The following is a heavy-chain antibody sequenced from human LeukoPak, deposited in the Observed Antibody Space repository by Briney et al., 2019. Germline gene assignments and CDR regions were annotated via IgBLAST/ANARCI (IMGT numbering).Heavy chain of an antibody. J-gene: IGHJ6*03. CDR2: IYTSGST. D-gene: IGHD4-23*01. CDR1: GGSISSYY. V-gene: IGHV4-4*07. Sequence: SETLSLTCTVSGGSISSYYWSWIRQPAGKGLEWIGRIYTSGSTHYNPSLKSRVTMSVDTSKNQFSLKLRSVTAADTAVYYCARDLSMVVTGYMDVWGKRTTVTVSS. CDR3: ARDLSMVVTGYMDV.